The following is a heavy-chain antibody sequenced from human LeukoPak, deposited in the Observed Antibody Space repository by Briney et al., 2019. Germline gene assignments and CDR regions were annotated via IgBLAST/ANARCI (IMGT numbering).Heavy chain of an antibody. Sequence: GGSLRLSCAASGFTFSSYGMHWVRQAPGKGLEWVADIRYDGSNKYYADSVKGRFTISRDNSKNTLYLQMNSMRAEDTAVYYCARDLKGHSGYDYLGDYYGMDVWGQGTTVTVSS. CDR2: IRYDGSNK. CDR1: GFTFSSYG. J-gene: IGHJ6*02. D-gene: IGHD5-12*01. CDR3: ARDLKGHSGYDYLGDYYGMDV. V-gene: IGHV3-33*01.